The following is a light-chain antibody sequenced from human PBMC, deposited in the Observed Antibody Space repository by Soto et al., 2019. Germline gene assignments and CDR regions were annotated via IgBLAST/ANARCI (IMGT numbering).Light chain of an antibody. Sequence: EIVLTQSPATLSLSPGERATLSCRASQTVSSSLAWYQQKPGQAPRLLIYEASNRATGIPARFSGSGSGADFTLTISSLEPEDFALYYCQQRSNWPPLFTFGPGTKVDIK. V-gene: IGKV3-11*01. CDR3: QQRSNWPPLFT. J-gene: IGKJ3*01. CDR1: QTVSSS. CDR2: EAS.